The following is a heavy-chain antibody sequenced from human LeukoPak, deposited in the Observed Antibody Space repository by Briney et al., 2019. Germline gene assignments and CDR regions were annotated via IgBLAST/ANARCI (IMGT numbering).Heavy chain of an antibody. CDR2: INPNSGGT. Sequence: ASVKVSCKVSGYTFTGYYMHWVRQAPGQGLEWMGWINPNSGGTNYAQKFQGRVTMTRDTSISTAYMELSRLRSDDTAVYYCARAWRYNFSPLDYWGQGTLVTVSS. CDR3: ARAWRYNFSPLDY. V-gene: IGHV1-2*02. J-gene: IGHJ4*02. CDR1: GYTFTGYY. D-gene: IGHD5-24*01.